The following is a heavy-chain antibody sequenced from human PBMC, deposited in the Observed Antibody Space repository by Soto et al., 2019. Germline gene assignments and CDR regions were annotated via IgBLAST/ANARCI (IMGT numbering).Heavy chain of an antibody. D-gene: IGHD3-10*01. Sequence: PSETLSLTCTVSGDSISSSTYYWGWIRQSPGKGLEWIGNIHYSGSTYYNPSLKSRVTISVDTSKNQFSLKLSSVTAADTAVYYCASYYYVSGDYRSSDYWGQGTLVTVS. CDR2: IHYSGST. V-gene: IGHV4-39*01. CDR1: GDSISSSTYY. CDR3: ASYYYVSGDYRSSDY. J-gene: IGHJ4*02.